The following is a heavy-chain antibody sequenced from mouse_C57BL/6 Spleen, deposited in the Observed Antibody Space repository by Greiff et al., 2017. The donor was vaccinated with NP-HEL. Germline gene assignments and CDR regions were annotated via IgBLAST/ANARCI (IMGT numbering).Heavy chain of an antibody. CDR2: IYPRDGST. J-gene: IGHJ2*01. Sequence: VQLQQSDAELVKPGASVKISCKVSGYTFTDHTIHWMKQRPEQGLEWIGYIYPRDGSTKYNEKFKGKATLTADKSSSTAYMQLNSLTSEDSAVYFRAREIDYGSREPHVDYWGQGTTLTVSS. D-gene: IGHD1-1*01. V-gene: IGHV1-78*01. CDR1: GYTFTDHT. CDR3: AREIDYGSREPHVDY.